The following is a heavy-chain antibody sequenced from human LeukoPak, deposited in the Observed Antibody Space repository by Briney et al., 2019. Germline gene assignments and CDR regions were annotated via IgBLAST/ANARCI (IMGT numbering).Heavy chain of an antibody. CDR1: RFSFSDYY. V-gene: IGHV3-11*01. D-gene: IGHD2-15*01. Sequence: GGSLRLSCAASRFSFSDYYMSWIRQAPGRGLEWVSYISGSGGIMYYADSLKGRFTISRDNAKNSLYLQMDSLRAEDTAIYYCAKIHQNRVVVGAKGAFDIWGQGTVVTVSS. CDR2: ISGSGGIM. J-gene: IGHJ3*02. CDR3: AKIHQNRVVVGAKGAFDI.